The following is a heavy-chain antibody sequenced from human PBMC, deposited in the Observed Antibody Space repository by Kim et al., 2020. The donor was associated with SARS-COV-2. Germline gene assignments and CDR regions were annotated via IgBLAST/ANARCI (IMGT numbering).Heavy chain of an antibody. CDR2: ICNSGSIK. Sequence: GGSLRLSCAASGFIFRNYGMHWVRQAPGKGLEWVEVICNSGSIKYYADSVKGRFTISRDNSKNTLYLQMNSLRAEDTAVYYCAKAPADGDYYYWGPGTLVTVSS. CDR1: GFIFRNYG. J-gene: IGHJ4*02. V-gene: IGHV3-33*06. D-gene: IGHD4-17*01. CDR3: AKAPADGDYYY.